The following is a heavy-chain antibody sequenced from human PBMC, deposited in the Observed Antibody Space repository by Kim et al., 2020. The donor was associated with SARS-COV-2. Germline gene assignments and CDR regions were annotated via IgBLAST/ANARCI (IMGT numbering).Heavy chain of an antibody. CDR3: ARGAGPKAELDP. CDR1: GGSFSGYY. J-gene: IGHJ5*02. V-gene: IGHV4-34*01. CDR2: INHSGST. Sequence: SETLSLTCAVYGGSFSGYYWSWIRQPPGKGLEWIGEINHSGSTNYNPSLKSRVTISVDTSKNQFSLKLSSVTAADTAVYYCARGAGPKAELDPWGQGTLVTVSS. D-gene: IGHD1-26*01.